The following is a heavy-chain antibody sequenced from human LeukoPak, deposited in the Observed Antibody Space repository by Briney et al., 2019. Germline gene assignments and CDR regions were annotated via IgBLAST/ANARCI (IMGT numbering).Heavy chain of an antibody. J-gene: IGHJ4*02. CDR3: AKDQLNRFCSGGSCSITHDY. CDR1: GFTFSSYA. D-gene: IGHD2-15*01. CDR2: ISGSGGST. V-gene: IGHV3-23*01. Sequence: GGSLRLSCAASGFTFSSYAMSWVRQAPGKGLEWVSAISGSGGSTYYADSVKGRFTISRDNSRNTVYLQMNSLGAEDTAIYYCAKDQLNRFCSGGSCSITHDYWGQGTLVTVSS.